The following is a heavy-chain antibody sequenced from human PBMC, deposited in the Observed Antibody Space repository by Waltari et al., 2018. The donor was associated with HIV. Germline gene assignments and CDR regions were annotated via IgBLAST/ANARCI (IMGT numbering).Heavy chain of an antibody. J-gene: IGHJ5*02. Sequence: GQLEQSGAEVKKPGASVRVSCKPSGDTFSTYGVTWVRQAPGQGLEWMGWIGAYNRKTDYAQKFPGRLTITTDTSTSTTFMELRNLRSDDTAVYFCAVRRIDYGDNWFDPWGQGTLVTVSS. D-gene: IGHD4-17*01. CDR3: AVRRIDYGDNWFDP. CDR1: GDTFSTYG. CDR2: IGAYNRKT. V-gene: IGHV1-18*04.